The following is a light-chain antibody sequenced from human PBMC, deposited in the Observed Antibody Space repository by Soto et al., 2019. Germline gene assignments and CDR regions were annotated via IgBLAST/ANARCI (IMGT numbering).Light chain of an antibody. J-gene: IGLJ1*01. Sequence: QSVLTQPPSASGSPGQSVTISCSGTSSDVGGYNYVSWYQQHPGKAPKLMIYEVSKRPSGVPDRFSGSKSGNTASLTVSGLPAEDEADYYCRSYAGSNNLGVFGTGTKLTVL. CDR2: EVS. V-gene: IGLV2-8*01. CDR3: RSYAGSNNLGV. CDR1: SSDVGGYNY.